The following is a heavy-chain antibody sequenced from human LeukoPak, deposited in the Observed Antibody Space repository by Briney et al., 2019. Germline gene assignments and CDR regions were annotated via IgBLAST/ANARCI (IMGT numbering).Heavy chain of an antibody. Sequence: SETLSLTCAVYGGSFSGYYWSWIRQPPGKGLEWIGEINHSGSTNYNPSLKSRVTISVDTSKSQFSLKLSSVTAADTAVYYCARSRGYSYGYFDYWGQGTLVTVSS. CDR2: INHSGST. J-gene: IGHJ4*02. CDR1: GGSFSGYY. D-gene: IGHD5-18*01. CDR3: ARSRGYSYGYFDY. V-gene: IGHV4-34*01.